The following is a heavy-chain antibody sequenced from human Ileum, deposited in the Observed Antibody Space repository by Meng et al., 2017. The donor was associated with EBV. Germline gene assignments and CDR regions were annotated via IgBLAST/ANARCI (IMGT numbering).Heavy chain of an antibody. D-gene: IGHD2-21*01. V-gene: IGHV1-3*01. CDR1: GYGFTSYI. Sequence: QFQLVQSGAGGEIPGASGKVSCTSSGYGFTSYILHWVRQAPGQRLEWMGWINVGVGYTKYSQKFQSRVTISSDTSATTGYMELSSPRSEDTAVYYCGRGPPVGVPGPGDYWGQGTLVTVSS. CDR2: INVGVGYT. J-gene: IGHJ4*02. CDR3: GRGPPVGVPGPGDY.